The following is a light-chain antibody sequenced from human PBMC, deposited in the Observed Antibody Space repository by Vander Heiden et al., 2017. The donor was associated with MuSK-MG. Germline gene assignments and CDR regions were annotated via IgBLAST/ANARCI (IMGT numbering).Light chain of an antibody. Sequence: ELVLTQSPGTLSLSPGERATLSCRASQSVSSSYLAWYQQKPGQAPRLLIYGASSRATGIPDRFSGSGYGTDFTLTISRREPEDFAVYYCQQYGSSPSPTFGGGTRVEIK. CDR3: QQYGSSPSPT. CDR1: QSVSSSY. J-gene: IGKJ4*01. CDR2: GAS. V-gene: IGKV3-20*01.